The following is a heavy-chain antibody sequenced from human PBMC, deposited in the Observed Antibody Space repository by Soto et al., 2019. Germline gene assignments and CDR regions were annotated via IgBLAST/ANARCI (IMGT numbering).Heavy chain of an antibody. V-gene: IGHV4-59*01. CDR3: ARAGAATLSDY. CDR1: GGSIKNSY. J-gene: IGHJ4*02. D-gene: IGHD2-15*01. CDR2: IYYSGST. Sequence: HAWTLALTRTVSGGSIKNSYWTWTRQPPGKGLEWIGYIYYSGSTNYNPSLKSRVTISVDTSKNQFSLKLSSVTAADTAVYYCARAGAATLSDYWGQGTLVTVSS.